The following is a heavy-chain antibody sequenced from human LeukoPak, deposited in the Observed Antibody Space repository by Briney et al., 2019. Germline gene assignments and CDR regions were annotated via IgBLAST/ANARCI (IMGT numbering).Heavy chain of an antibody. V-gene: IGHV4-39*07. D-gene: IGHD2/OR15-2a*01. J-gene: IGHJ4*02. CDR2: IYHTGST. CDR3: ARDLYDSTTQHHPPHFDS. Sequence: SEALSLTCTVSGASISRTNFHWGWIRQAPGKGLEWIGSIYHTGSTFYNPSLKSRLTISVDSSMNQFSLKMRFVTAADTAVYYCARDLYDSTTQHHPPHFDSWGQGTLVTVSS. CDR1: GASISRTNFH.